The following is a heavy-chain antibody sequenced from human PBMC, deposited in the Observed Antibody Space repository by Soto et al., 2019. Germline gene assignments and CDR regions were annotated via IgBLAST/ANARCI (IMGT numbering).Heavy chain of an antibody. CDR2: IYYNGSS. D-gene: IGHD6-6*01. CDR3: AREIVARRGSNWFDP. CDR1: GGSISGAGYY. J-gene: IGHJ5*02. Sequence: SETLSLTCSVSGGSISGAGYYWNWVRQYPGKGLEWIGYIYYNGSSDYNPSLKSRITMSVDMSKNQFSLKLSSATAADTAFYYCAREIVARRGSNWFDPWGQGTLVTVSS. V-gene: IGHV4-31*03.